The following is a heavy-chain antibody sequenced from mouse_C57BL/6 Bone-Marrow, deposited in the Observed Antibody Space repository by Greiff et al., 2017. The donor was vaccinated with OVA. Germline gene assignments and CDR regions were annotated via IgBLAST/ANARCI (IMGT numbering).Heavy chain of an antibody. CDR3: AKQSLLLWDWYFDV. V-gene: IGHV2-9*01. J-gene: IGHJ1*03. CDR1: GFSLTSYG. Sequence: VHLVESGPGLVAPSQSLSITCTVSGFSLTSYGVDWVRQSPGKGLEWLGVIWGVGSTNYNSALVSRLSISKDNSKSQVFLKMNSLQTDDTAMYYCAKQSLLLWDWYFDVWGTGTTVTVSS. CDR2: IWGVGST. D-gene: IGHD2-10*01.